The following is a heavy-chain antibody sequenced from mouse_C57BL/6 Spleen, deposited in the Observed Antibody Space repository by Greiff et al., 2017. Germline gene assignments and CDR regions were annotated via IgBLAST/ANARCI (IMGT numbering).Heavy chain of an antibody. CDR1: GFNIKDYY. J-gene: IGHJ2*01. CDR3: TTEVRRDSYFDY. Sequence: EVQLQQSGAELVRPGASVKLSCTASGFNIKDYYMHWVKQRPEQGLEWIGRIDPEDGDTEYAPKFQGKATMTADTSSNTAYLQLSSLTSEDTAVYYCTTEVRRDSYFDYWGQGTTLTVSS. D-gene: IGHD2-14*01. CDR2: IDPEDGDT. V-gene: IGHV14-1*01.